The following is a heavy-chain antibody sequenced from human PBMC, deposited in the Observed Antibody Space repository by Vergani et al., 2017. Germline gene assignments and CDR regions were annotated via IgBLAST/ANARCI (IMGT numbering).Heavy chain of an antibody. CDR3: ARSRIYYGAGSFDY. D-gene: IGHD3-10*01. Sequence: QVKLQESGPGLVKPSETLSLTCTVSGASVNSYYWSWIRQPPGKGLEWMGYVSFRGDTLYDPSVKGRMTISLTTSSNQFSLYLTSVTAADTAVYYCARSRIYYGAGSFDYWGQGTLTTVSS. J-gene: IGHJ4*02. V-gene: IGHV4-59*02. CDR2: VSFRGDT. CDR1: GASVNSYY.